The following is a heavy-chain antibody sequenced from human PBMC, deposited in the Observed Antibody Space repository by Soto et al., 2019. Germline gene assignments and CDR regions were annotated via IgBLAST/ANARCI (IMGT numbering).Heavy chain of an antibody. CDR3: ASQQGRYYYYGMDV. CDR1: GGTFSSYA. CDR2: IIPIFGTA. J-gene: IGHJ6*02. Sequence: QVQLVQSGAEVKKPGSSVKVSCKASGGTFSSYAISWVRQAPGQGLEWMGGIIPIFGTANYAQKFQGRVTITADGSTSKAYMELSSLRSEDTAMNYCASQQGRYYYYGMDVWGQGTTVTVSS. V-gene: IGHV1-69*12. D-gene: IGHD6-13*01.